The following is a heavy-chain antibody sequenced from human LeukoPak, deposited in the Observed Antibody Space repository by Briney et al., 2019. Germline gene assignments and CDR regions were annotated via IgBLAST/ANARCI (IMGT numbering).Heavy chain of an antibody. CDR3: AKEVWRRTVTTPLDY. CDR1: GFTFSSYV. J-gene: IGHJ4*02. D-gene: IGHD4-17*01. V-gene: IGHV3-23*01. CDR2: ISGSGGST. Sequence: GGSLRLSCAAYGFTFSSYVMSWDRQAPGKGLEWVSAISGSGGSTYYADSVKGRFTISRDNSKNTLYLQMNSLRAEDTAVYYCAKEVWRRTVTTPLDYWGQGTPVTVSS.